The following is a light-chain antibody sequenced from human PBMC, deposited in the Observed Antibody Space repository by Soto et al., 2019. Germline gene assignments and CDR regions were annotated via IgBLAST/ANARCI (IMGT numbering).Light chain of an antibody. Sequence: SYELTQPPSVSVAPGKTARITCGGNNIGGKSVHWYQLKPGQAPVLIIYNDGDRPSGIPERFSGSNSENTATLTVSWVEAGDEADYYCQVWGSNADPYALFGGGTKLTV. CDR1: NIGGKS. J-gene: IGLJ2*01. CDR3: QVWGSNADPYAL. V-gene: IGLV3-21*04. CDR2: NDG.